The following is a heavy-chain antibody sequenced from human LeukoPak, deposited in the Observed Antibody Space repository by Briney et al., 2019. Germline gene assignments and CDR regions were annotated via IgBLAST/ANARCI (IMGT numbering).Heavy chain of an antibody. CDR2: INPNSGGT. J-gene: IGHJ4*02. V-gene: IGHV1-2*02. CDR3: XXXXXXXXXXXGSHRNNGFDY. Sequence: ASVKVSCKASGYTFTGYYMHWVRQAPGQGLEWMGWINPNSGGTNYAQKFQGRVTMTRDTSISTAYMELSRLRSDDTAVYYCXXXXXXXXXXXGSHRNNGFDYWGQGTLVTVSS. CDR1: GYTFTGYY. D-gene: IGHD1-26*01.